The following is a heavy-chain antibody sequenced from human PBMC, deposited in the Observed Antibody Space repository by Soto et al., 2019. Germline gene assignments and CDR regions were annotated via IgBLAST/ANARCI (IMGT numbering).Heavy chain of an antibody. Sequence: ASVKVSCKTSGYTFTNYGINWVRQAPGQGLEWMGWISAYNGNTNYAQKFQGRVTVTTDTSTTTAYMELRSLRSDDTAVYYCARGGSASDFDWWGQGTMLTVYS. J-gene: IGHJ4*02. CDR1: GYTFTNYG. CDR3: ARGGSASDFDW. CDR2: ISAYNGNT. V-gene: IGHV1-18*01. D-gene: IGHD6-6*01.